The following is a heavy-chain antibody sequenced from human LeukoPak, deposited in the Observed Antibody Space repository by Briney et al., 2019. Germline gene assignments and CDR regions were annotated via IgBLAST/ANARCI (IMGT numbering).Heavy chain of an antibody. D-gene: IGHD2-15*01. CDR1: GYTFAGYY. J-gene: IGHJ4*02. CDR2: INPNSGGT. V-gene: IGHV1-2*02. Sequence: ASVKVSCKASGYTFAGYYMHWVRQAPGQGLEWMGWINPNSGGTNYAQKFQGRVTMTRDTSISTAYMELSRLRSDDTAVYYCAREGCSGGSCYCGYWGQGTLVTVSS. CDR3: AREGCSGGSCYCGY.